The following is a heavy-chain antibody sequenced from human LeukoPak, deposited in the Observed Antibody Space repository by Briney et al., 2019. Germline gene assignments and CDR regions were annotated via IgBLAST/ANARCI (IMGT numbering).Heavy chain of an antibody. CDR1: GFTFSSYG. Sequence: GGSLRLSCAASGFTFSSYGMHWVRQAPGKGLEWVAFIRYDGSNKYYADSVKGRFTISRDNSKNTLYLQMNSLRAEDTAVYYCAKEGPLGFGESDYWGQGTLVTVSS. CDR2: IRYDGSNK. D-gene: IGHD3-10*01. CDR3: AKEGPLGFGESDY. J-gene: IGHJ4*02. V-gene: IGHV3-30*02.